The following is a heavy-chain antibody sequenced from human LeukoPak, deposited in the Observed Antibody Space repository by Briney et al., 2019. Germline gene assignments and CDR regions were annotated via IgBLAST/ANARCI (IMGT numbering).Heavy chain of an antibody. V-gene: IGHV3-48*04. Sequence: GGSLRLSCAASGFTFSSYSMNWVRRAPGKGLEWVSYISSSSSTIYYADSVKGRFTISRDNAKNSLYLQMNSLRAEDTAVYYCAREAILTGSRYYYYYYYMDVWGKGTTVTISS. J-gene: IGHJ6*03. D-gene: IGHD3-9*01. CDR2: ISSSSSTI. CDR3: AREAILTGSRYYYYYYYMDV. CDR1: GFTFSSYS.